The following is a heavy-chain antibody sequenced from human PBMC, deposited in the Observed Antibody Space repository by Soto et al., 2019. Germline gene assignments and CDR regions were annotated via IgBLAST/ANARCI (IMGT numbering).Heavy chain of an antibody. D-gene: IGHD4-17*01. CDR2: MNPNSGNT. CDR1: GYTFTSYD. Sequence: ASVKVSCKASGYTFTSYDINWVRQATGQGLEWMGWMNPNSGNTGYAQKFQGRVTMTRNTSISTAYMELSSLRPEDTAVYYCARAKGGDYVPNYYYYYMDVWGKGTTVTVSS. J-gene: IGHJ6*03. V-gene: IGHV1-8*01. CDR3: ARAKGGDYVPNYYYYYMDV.